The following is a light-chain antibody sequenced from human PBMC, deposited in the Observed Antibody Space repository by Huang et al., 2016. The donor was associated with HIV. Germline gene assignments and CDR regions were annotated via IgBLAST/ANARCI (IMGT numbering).Light chain of an antibody. Sequence: DIQMTQSPSTLSASTGDRVTITCRASQSLSSWLAWYQQKPGKAPKLLIYKASSLESGVPSRFSGSGSGTEFTLTISNLQPDDFATYYCQQYNTYPLTFGGGTKVEIK. J-gene: IGKJ4*01. CDR2: KAS. CDR3: QQYNTYPLT. V-gene: IGKV1-5*03. CDR1: QSLSSW.